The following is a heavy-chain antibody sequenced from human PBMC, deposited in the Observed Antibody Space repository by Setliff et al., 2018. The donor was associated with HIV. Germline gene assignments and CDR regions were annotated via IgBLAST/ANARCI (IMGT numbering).Heavy chain of an antibody. CDR1: GYTFTDYG. D-gene: IGHD1-26*01. CDR3: ARTASGSSKSAFDY. CDR2: ISAYNGNT. J-gene: IGHJ4*02. Sequence: GASVKVSCKASGYTFTDYGISWVRQAPGQGLEWMGWISAYNGNTKYAQKFQGRVTMTTHTSTNTAYMELRSLRSDDTAVYYCARTASGSSKSAFDYWGQGTLVTVSS. V-gene: IGHV1-18*01.